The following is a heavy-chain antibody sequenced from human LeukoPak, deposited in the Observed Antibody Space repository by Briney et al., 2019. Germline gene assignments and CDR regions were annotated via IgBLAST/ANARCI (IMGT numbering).Heavy chain of an antibody. V-gene: IGHV4-34*01. CDR1: GGSFSGYY. CDR3: ARGYYDFWSGYYTDYYYGMDV. J-gene: IGHJ6*02. Sequence: SETLSLTCAVYGGSFSGYYWSWIRQPPGKGLEWIGEINHSGSTNYNPSLKSRVTISVDTSKNQFSLKLSSVTAADTAVYYCARGYYDFWSGYYTDYYYGMDVWGQGTTVTVSS. D-gene: IGHD3-3*01. CDR2: INHSGST.